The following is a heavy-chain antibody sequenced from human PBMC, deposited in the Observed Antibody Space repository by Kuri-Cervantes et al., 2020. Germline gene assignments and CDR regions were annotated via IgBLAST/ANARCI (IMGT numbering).Heavy chain of an antibody. CDR2: IYYSGST. CDR1: GGSVSSGSYY. Sequence: SETLSLTCTVSGGSVSSGSYYWSWIRQPPGKGLEWIGYIYYSGSTNYNPSLKSRVTISVDTSKNQFSLKLSSVTAADTAVYYCARAGRVLMVYSFDYWGQGTLVTVSS. D-gene: IGHD2-8*01. CDR3: ARAGRVLMVYSFDY. J-gene: IGHJ4*02. V-gene: IGHV4-61*01.